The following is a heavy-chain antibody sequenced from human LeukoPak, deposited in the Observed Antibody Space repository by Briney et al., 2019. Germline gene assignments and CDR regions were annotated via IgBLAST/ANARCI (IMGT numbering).Heavy chain of an antibody. D-gene: IGHD3-10*01. V-gene: IGHV4-39*01. CDR2: IYYSGTT. J-gene: IGHJ4*02. CDR1: GGSISSINFY. CDR3: ATLASMVRGVIMPFDS. Sequence: SETLSLTCTVSGGSISSINFYWGWIRQPPGKGLEWIGSIYYSGTTYYNPSLKSRLTISVDTSKNQFLLKLTSATAADTAVYYCATLASMVRGVIMPFDSWGRGTLVTVSS.